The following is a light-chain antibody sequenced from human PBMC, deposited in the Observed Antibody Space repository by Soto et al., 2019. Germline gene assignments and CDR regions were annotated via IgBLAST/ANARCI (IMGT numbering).Light chain of an antibody. CDR1: QSVSSY. CDR2: AAS. CDR3: HQYNNWPPIT. J-gene: IGKJ5*01. Sequence: VWTHSQATLSLSPGERATLSCSASQSVSSYLAWCQQKPGQAPRLRLYAASARATGVPARFSGSGSGTEFALTISILQSEDFGVYYCHQYNNWPPITFGQGTRLEIK. V-gene: IGKV3-15*01.